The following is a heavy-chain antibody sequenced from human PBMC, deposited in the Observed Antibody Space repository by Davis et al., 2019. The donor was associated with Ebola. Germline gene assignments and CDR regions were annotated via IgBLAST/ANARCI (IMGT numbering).Heavy chain of an antibody. D-gene: IGHD6-25*01. Sequence: PGGSLRLSCAASGFTVSSNYMSWVRQAPGKGLGWVSVIYSGGSTYYADSVKGRFTISRDNAKNSMYLQMNSLRAEDTALYYCARRMYSSATRYYYYYGLDVWGIGTSVTVSS. J-gene: IGHJ6*04. CDR2: IYSGGST. V-gene: IGHV3-66*01. CDR3: ARRMYSSATRYYYYYGLDV. CDR1: GFTVSSNY.